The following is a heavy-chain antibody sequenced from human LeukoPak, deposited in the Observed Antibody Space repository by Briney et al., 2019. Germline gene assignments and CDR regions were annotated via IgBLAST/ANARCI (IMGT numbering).Heavy chain of an antibody. CDR1: GFTVSSNY. CDR2: IYSGSST. Sequence: GGSLRLSCVASGFTVSSNYMSWVREAPGKGLEWVSVIYSGSSTYYAESVKGRFTISRNTSKNTLYLQMNSLRADDTAVYYCARDRSSGWYVYDYWGQGTLVTVSS. J-gene: IGHJ4*02. CDR3: ARDRSSGWYVYDY. D-gene: IGHD6-19*01. V-gene: IGHV3-53*01.